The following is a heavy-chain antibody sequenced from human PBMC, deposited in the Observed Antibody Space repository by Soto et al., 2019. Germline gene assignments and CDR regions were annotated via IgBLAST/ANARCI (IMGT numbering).Heavy chain of an antibody. CDR2: INWNGGST. V-gene: IGHV3-20*01. Sequence: EVQLVESGGGVVRPGGSLRLSCAVSGFSFDEYGMSWVRQVPGKGLEWVSGINWNGGSTGYADSVEGRFTISSDNAKNRLYVQMNSLRAEDTGLYHCATPYWSGGSCDDPRNDAFDIWGQGAMVTVSS. J-gene: IGHJ3*02. D-gene: IGHD2-15*01. CDR1: GFSFDEYG. CDR3: ATPYWSGGSCDDPRNDAFDI.